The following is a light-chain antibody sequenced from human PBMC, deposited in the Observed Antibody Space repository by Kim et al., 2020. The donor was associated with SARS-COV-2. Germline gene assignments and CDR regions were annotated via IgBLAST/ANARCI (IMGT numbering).Light chain of an antibody. Sequence: APGKTARITCGGNNMGSKSVHWYQQKPGPAPVLVIYDDSDRPSGIPERCSGSNSGNTATLTISRVEDGDEADYYCQVWDSSSDHVIFGGGTQLTVL. CDR3: QVWDSSSDHVI. CDR1: NMGSKS. V-gene: IGLV3-21*03. J-gene: IGLJ2*01. CDR2: DDS.